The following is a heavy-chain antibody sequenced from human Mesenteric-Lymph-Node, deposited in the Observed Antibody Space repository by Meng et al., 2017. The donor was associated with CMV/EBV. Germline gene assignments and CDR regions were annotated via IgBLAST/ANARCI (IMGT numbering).Heavy chain of an antibody. J-gene: IGHJ4*02. CDR1: GGSSSSSSW. Sequence: WAVCGGSSSSSSWWGWVRQPPGKGLEWIGEIYHSGSTSYNPSLKSRVTISVDKSKNQFSLKLSSVTAADTAVYYCAGKAARPYYFDYWGQGTLVTVSS. CDR2: IYHSGST. D-gene: IGHD6-6*01. CDR3: AGKAARPYYFDY. V-gene: IGHV4-4*02.